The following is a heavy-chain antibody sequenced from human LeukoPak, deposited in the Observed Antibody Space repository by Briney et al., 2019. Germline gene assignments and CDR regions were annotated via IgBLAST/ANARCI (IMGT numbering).Heavy chain of an antibody. CDR3: AKKGYYDGSGYYMYYFDH. Sequence: PGGSLRLSCAASGFTFRTYAMHWVRQAPGKGLEWVAVISYDGSNQYYADSVKGRFTISRDNSKNTLYLQMNSLRAEDTAVYYCAKKGYYDGSGYYMYYFDHWGQGTLVTVSS. CDR1: GFTFRTYA. V-gene: IGHV3-30*18. J-gene: IGHJ4*02. D-gene: IGHD3-22*01. CDR2: ISYDGSNQ.